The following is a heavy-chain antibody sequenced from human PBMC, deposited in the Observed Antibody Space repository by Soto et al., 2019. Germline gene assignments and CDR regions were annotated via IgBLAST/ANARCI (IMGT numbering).Heavy chain of an antibody. CDR3: ASATSGYDYFY. J-gene: IGHJ4*02. Sequence: QVQLQESGPGLVKPSETLSLTCTVSGGPISSYYWSWIRQPPGKGLEWIAYIYHTGSTNYNPSLKRRVTISLDTSKNQFSLKLSSVTAADTAVYYCASATSGYDYFYWGQGTLVTVSS. CDR2: IYHTGST. D-gene: IGHD5-12*01. V-gene: IGHV4-59*08. CDR1: GGPISSYY.